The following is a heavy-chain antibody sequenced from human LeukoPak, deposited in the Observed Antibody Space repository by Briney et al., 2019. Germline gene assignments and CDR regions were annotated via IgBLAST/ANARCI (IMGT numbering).Heavy chain of an antibody. CDR2: ISYDGSNK. J-gene: IGHJ4*02. CDR3: ARDPALTIVGATWDYFDY. Sequence: PGRSLRLSCAASGFTFSSYAMHWVRQAPGKGLEWVAVISYDGSNKYYADSVKGRFTISRDNSKNTLYLQMNSLRAEDTAVYYCARDPALTIVGATWDYFDYWGQGTLVTVSS. V-gene: IGHV3-30-3*01. CDR1: GFTFSSYA. D-gene: IGHD1-26*01.